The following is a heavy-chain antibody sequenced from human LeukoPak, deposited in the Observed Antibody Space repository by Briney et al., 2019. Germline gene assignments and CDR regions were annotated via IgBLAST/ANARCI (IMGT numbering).Heavy chain of an antibody. CDR3: ARARAGGWTTVTSFDY. CDR2: IYYSGST. V-gene: IGHV4-59*12. CDR1: GGSFSGYY. Sequence: SETLSLTCAVYGGSFSGYYWSWIRQPPGKGLEWIGYIYYSGSTNYNPSLKSRVTISVDTSKNQFSLKLSSVTAADTAVYYCARARAGGWTTVTSFDYWGQGTLVTVSS. J-gene: IGHJ4*02. D-gene: IGHD4-17*01.